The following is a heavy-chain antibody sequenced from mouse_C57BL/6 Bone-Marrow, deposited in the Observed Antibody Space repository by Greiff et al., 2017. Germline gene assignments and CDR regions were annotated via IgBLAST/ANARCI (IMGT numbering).Heavy chain of an antibody. Sequence: QVQLQQSGAELVKPGASVKMSCTASGYTFTTYPIEWLKQNHGKSLEWIGNFHPYNDDTKYNEKFKGKATLTVEKSSSTVYLELSRLTSDDSAVYYCARGYYDYYYYAMDYWGQGTSVTVSS. J-gene: IGHJ4*01. D-gene: IGHD2-4*01. CDR1: GYTFTTYP. CDR3: ARGYYDYYYYAMDY. CDR2: FHPYNDDT. V-gene: IGHV1-47*01.